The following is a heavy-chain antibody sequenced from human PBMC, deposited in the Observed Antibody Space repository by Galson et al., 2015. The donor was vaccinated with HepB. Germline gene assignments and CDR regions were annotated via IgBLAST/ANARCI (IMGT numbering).Heavy chain of an antibody. V-gene: IGHV5-51*01. J-gene: IGHJ4*02. Sequence: QSGAEVKKPGESLNISCKGSRQSFRNYWIGWVRQTPGKGLEWMGMIYPADSDTRYSPSFQGHVTISADNFLSTAYLQWSSLKVSDTAVYYCARQIVGAANFDYWGQGTLVTVSS. CDR1: RQSFRNYW. CDR3: ARQIVGAANFDY. CDR2: IYPADSDT. D-gene: IGHD1-26*01.